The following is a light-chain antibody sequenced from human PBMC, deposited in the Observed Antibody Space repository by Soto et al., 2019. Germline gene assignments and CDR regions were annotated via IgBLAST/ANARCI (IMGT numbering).Light chain of an antibody. CDR3: CSYAGISSNV. Sequence: QSALTQPRSVSGSPGQSVTISCTGTSSDVGGYNYVSWFQHHPGEAPKLIIFDVSQRPSGVPDRFSGSKSGMTAYLTISGLRAEDEADYYCCSYAGISSNVFGTANKATV. V-gene: IGLV2-11*01. CDR1: SSDVGGYNY. J-gene: IGLJ1*01. CDR2: DVS.